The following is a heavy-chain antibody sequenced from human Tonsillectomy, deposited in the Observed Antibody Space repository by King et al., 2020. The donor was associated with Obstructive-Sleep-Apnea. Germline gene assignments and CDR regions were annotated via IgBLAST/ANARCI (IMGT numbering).Heavy chain of an antibody. CDR2: VNHSGST. CDR1: GGSFSGYY. CDR3: ASGMSSSGYSDY. V-gene: IGHV4-34*01. D-gene: IGHD6-13*01. J-gene: IGHJ4*02. Sequence: VQLQQWGAGLLKPSETLSLSCAVYGGSFSGYYWSWIRQPPGKGLEWVGVVNHSGSTNCNPSLKSRVTITVDTSKNQFSLKVSSVTAADTAVYYCASGMSSSGYSDYWGQGTLVTVSS.